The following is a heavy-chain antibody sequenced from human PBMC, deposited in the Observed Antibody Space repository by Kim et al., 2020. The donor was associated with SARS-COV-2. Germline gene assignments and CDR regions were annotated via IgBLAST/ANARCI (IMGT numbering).Heavy chain of an antibody. V-gene: IGHV3-33*06. CDR3: AKALGGRGYYYYGMDV. Sequence: GGSLRLSCAASGFTFSSYAMHWVRQAPGKGLEWVAVIWYDGSNKYYADSVKGRFTISRDNSKNTLYLQMNSLRAEDTAVYYCAKALGGRGYYYYGMDVWGQGTTVTVSS. D-gene: IGHD3-16*01. CDR1: GFTFSSYA. J-gene: IGHJ6*02. CDR2: IWYDGSNK.